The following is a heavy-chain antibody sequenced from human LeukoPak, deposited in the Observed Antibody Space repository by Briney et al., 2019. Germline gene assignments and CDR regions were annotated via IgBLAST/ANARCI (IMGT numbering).Heavy chain of an antibody. D-gene: IGHD1-26*01. CDR1: GFTYSDYY. J-gene: IGHJ5*02. V-gene: IGHV3-11*01. Sequence: GGSLRLSCAASGFTYSDYYMSWIRQAPGRGLEWISYISSSGSTIYYADSVKGRFTISRDNAKNSLYLQMHSLRAEDTAVYYCARAPKFRLVGVPKGPFDPWGQGTLVTVSS. CDR2: ISSSGSTI. CDR3: ARAPKFRLVGVPKGPFDP.